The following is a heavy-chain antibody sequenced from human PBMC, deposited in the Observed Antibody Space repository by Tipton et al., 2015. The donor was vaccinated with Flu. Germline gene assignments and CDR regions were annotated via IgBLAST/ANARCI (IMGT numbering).Heavy chain of an antibody. J-gene: IGHJ4*02. Sequence: LSLTCAASGFTFSSYAMSWVRQVPGKGLDWVSGISGSGDRTQYADSVKGRFTISRDNSKNTLFLQMNSLRAEDTAVYYCAKDLHGNYADYFDSWGQGTLVTVSS. CDR3: AKDLHGNYADYFDS. D-gene: IGHD4-17*01. V-gene: IGHV3-23*01. CDR1: GFTFSSYA. CDR2: ISGSGDRT.